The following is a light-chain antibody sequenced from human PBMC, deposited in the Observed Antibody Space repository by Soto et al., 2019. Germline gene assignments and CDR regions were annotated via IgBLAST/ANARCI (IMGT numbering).Light chain of an antibody. J-gene: IGKJ2*01. CDR2: DAS. CDR1: HSIDTW. V-gene: IGKV1-5*01. CDR3: HHYKSYTPYT. Sequence: DIQMTQSPSALSASLGDRVTITCRASHSIDTWLAWYQQRPGKAPNLLIYDASSLASGVPSRFSGGGSGTELTLTISNMHLDDVESYYCHHYKSYTPYTIGHGTKVEIK.